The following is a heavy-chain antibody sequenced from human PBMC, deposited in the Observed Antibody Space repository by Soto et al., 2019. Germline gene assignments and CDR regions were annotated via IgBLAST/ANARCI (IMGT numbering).Heavy chain of an antibody. CDR1: GYTFTSYG. J-gene: IGHJ6*02. D-gene: IGHD2-2*01. Sequence: QVQLVQSGAEVKKPGASVKVSCKASGYTFTSYGISWVRQAPGQGLEWMGWISAYNGNTNYAQKLQGRVTMTTDTSTSTAYIELRSLRSDDTAVYYCARVVVVPAATHYYYYGMDVWGQGTTVTVSS. V-gene: IGHV1-18*01. CDR3: ARVVVVPAATHYYYYGMDV. CDR2: ISAYNGNT.